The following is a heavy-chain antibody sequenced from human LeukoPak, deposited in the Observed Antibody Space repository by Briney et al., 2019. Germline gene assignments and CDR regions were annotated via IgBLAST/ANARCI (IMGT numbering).Heavy chain of an antibody. CDR3: AKWGSSSWSHYYYYMDV. V-gene: IGHV3-7*01. D-gene: IGHD6-13*01. CDR1: GFTFSSYW. CDR2: IRQDGSQK. Sequence: GGSLRLSCAASGFTFSSYWMSWVRQAPGKGLEWVATIRQDGSQKYYVDSVKGRFTISRDNSKNTLYLQMNSLRAEDTAVYYCAKWGSSSWSHYYYYMDVWGKGTTVTVSS. J-gene: IGHJ6*03.